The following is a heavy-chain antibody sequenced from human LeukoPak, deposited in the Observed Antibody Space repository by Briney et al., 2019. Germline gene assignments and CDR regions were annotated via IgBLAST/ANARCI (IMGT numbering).Heavy chain of an antibody. CDR2: IRYDGSNK. J-gene: IGHJ6*03. Sequence: GGSLRLSCAASGFTFSSYGMHWVRQAPGKGLEWVAFIRYDGSNKYYADSVKGRFTISRDNSKNTLYLQMNSPRAEDTAVYYCAKDTYSGTYYYYYYMDVWGKGTTVTISS. V-gene: IGHV3-30*02. CDR1: GFTFSSYG. CDR3: AKDTYSGTYYYYYYMDV. D-gene: IGHD6-13*01.